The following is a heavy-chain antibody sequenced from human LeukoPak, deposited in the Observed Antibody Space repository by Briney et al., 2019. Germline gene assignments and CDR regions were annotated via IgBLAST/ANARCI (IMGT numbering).Heavy chain of an antibody. CDR2: IYTSGST. V-gene: IGHV4-61*02. J-gene: IGHJ4*02. D-gene: IGHD2-21*01. CDR1: GGSFSSGSYY. Sequence: SETLSLTCTVSGGSFSSGSYYWSWIRQPAGKGLEWIGRIYTSGSTNYNPSLESRVTISVATSKNQFSLKLSSVTAGDTAVYYCARGGGDWGFHQSDYWGQGTLVTVSS. CDR3: ARGGGDWGFHQSDY.